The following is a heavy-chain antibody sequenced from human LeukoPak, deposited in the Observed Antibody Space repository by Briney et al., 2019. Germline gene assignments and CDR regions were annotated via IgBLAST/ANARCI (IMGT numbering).Heavy chain of an antibody. CDR3: ARTITGTTASIYFDY. V-gene: IGHV4-30-2*01. D-gene: IGHD1-7*01. CDR2: TYHSGST. J-gene: IGHJ4*02. Sequence: PSETLSLTCAVSGGSISSGGYSWSWIRQPPGKGLEWIGYTYHSGSTYYNPSLKSRVTISVDRSKNQFSLKLSSVTAADTAVYYCARTITGTTASIYFDYWGQGTLVTVSS. CDR1: GGSISSGGYS.